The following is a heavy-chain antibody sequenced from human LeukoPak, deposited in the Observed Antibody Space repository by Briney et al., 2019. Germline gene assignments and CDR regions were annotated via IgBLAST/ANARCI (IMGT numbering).Heavy chain of an antibody. J-gene: IGHJ4*02. CDR1: GFTFSSYA. V-gene: IGHV3-21*01. D-gene: IGHD6-6*01. CDR2: ISSSSSYI. Sequence: GGSLRLSCAASGFTFSSYAMHWVRQAPGKGLEWVSSISSSSSYIYYADSVKGRFTISRDNAKNSLYLQMNSLRAEDTAVYYCARDQKDDFSSSSADFDYWGQGTLVTVSS. CDR3: ARDQKDDFSSSSADFDY.